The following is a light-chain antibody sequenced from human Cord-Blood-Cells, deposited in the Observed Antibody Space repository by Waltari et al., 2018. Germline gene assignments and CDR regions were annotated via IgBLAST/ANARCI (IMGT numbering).Light chain of an antibody. CDR3: SSYTSSSTLV. Sequence: QSAPTQPASVSGSPGQSITISCPGTSSDAGGSHLFSMYKQHPGKTPKLVIYDVSKRPSGVTNRFSGSKSGNTASLTVSVLQAEDEADYYCSSYTSSSTLVFGGGTKLTVL. J-gene: IGLJ2*01. CDR1: SSDAGGSHL. CDR2: DVS. V-gene: IGLV2-14*01.